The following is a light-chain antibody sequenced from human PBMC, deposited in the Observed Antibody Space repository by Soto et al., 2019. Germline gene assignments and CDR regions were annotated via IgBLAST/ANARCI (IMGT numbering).Light chain of an antibody. Sequence: IQMTQSPSTMSASVGDRVTITCRASESISNFLAWYQQKPGKAPKLLIYAASNLQSGVPSRFSGGGSGTHFTLTISSLQPDDFATYYCLQYYNFSWTFGQGTKVDIK. J-gene: IGKJ1*01. V-gene: IGKV1-6*01. CDR2: AAS. CDR3: LQYYNFSWT. CDR1: ESISNF.